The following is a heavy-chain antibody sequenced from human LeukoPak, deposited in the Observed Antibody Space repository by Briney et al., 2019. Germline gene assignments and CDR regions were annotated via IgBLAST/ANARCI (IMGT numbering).Heavy chain of an antibody. CDR1: GYTFTSYG. CDR3: ATFTREVVAATHPFDY. J-gene: IGHJ4*02. CDR2: INPNSGGT. V-gene: IGHV1-2*06. D-gene: IGHD2-15*01. Sequence: ASVKVSCKASGYTFTSYGISWVRQAPEQGLEWMGRINPNSGGTNYAQKFQGRVTMTRDTSISTAYMELSRLRSDDTAVYYCATFTREVVAATHPFDYWGQGTQVTVSS.